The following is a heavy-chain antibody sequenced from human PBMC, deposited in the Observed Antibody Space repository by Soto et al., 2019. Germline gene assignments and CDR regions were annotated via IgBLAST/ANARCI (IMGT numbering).Heavy chain of an antibody. J-gene: IGHJ6*02. V-gene: IGHV3-21*01. CDR3: ARDRITIFGVVTKTHYGMDV. CDR1: GFTFSSYS. CDR2: ISSSSSYI. D-gene: IGHD3-3*01. Sequence: SLRLSCAASGFTFSSYSMNWVRQAPGKGLEWVSSISSSSSYIYYADSVKGRFTISRDNAKNSLYLQMNSLRAEDTAVYYCARDRITIFGVVTKTHYGMDVWGQGTTVTVSS.